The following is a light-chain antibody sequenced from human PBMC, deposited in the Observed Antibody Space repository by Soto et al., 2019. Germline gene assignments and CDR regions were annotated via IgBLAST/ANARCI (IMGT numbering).Light chain of an antibody. V-gene: IGKV3-15*01. Sequence: EIVMTQSPATLSVSPGERATLSCRASQSVSSNLAWYQHKPGQAPRLLIYGASTRATGIPARFSGSGSGTEFTLTISSLQSEDFAVYYCLQYNNWPRTFGQGTKVEI. J-gene: IGKJ1*01. CDR1: QSVSSN. CDR2: GAS. CDR3: LQYNNWPRT.